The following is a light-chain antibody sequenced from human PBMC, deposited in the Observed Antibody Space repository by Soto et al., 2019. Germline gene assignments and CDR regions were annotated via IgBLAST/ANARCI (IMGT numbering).Light chain of an antibody. J-gene: IGKJ3*01. CDR1: QSVSSIY. CDR3: QQYGSSQFT. CDR2: GAS. V-gene: IGKV3-20*01. Sequence: EIVLTQSPGTLSLSPGERATLSCRASQSVSSIYLAWYQQKPGQAPRLLIYGASSRATGIPDRFRGSGSGTDFTFTISRLEPEDFAVYYCQQYGSSQFTFGPGTKVDIK.